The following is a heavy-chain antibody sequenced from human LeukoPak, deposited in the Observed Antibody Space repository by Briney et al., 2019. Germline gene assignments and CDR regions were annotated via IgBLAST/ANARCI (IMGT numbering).Heavy chain of an antibody. J-gene: IGHJ4*02. Sequence: PGGSLRLSCAASGFTFRDYGMHWVRQAPGKGLEWVAFIRYDGTEKYYADSVRGRFTFSRDNSKNTLYLHMNSLRADDTAVYYCTKGENYDLDYWGQGTLVTGSS. CDR2: IRYDGTEK. CDR3: TKGENYDLDY. D-gene: IGHD3-3*01. V-gene: IGHV3-30*02. CDR1: GFTFRDYG.